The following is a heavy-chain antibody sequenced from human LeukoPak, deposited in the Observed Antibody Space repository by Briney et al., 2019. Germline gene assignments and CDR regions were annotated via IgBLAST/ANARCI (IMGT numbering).Heavy chain of an antibody. Sequence: SETLSLTCAVSGGSISSGGYSWSWIRQPPGKGLEWIGYIYHSGSTYYNPSLKSRVTISVDRSKNQFSLKLSSVTAADTAVYYCARAVLIAARPDFYDYWGQGTLVTVSS. CDR2: IYHSGST. CDR3: ARAVLIAARPDFYDY. V-gene: IGHV4-30-2*01. CDR1: GGSISSGGYS. D-gene: IGHD6-6*01. J-gene: IGHJ4*02.